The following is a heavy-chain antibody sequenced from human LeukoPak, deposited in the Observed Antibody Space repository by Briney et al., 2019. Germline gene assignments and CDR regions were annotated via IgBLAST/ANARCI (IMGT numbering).Heavy chain of an antibody. Sequence: PGGSLRLSCAASGFTFSSYWMHWVRQAPGKGLVWVSRINTDGTSTAYADSVKGRFTISRDNAKNTLYLQMNCLRAEDTAVYYCASDPEGRPIDYWGQGTLVTVSS. V-gene: IGHV3-74*01. J-gene: IGHJ4*02. CDR1: GFTFSSYW. CDR2: INTDGTST. CDR3: ASDPEGRPIDY.